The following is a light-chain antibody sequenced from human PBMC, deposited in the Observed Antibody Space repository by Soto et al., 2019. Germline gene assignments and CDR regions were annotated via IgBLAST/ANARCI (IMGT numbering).Light chain of an antibody. CDR2: DAS. J-gene: IGKJ4*01. CDR1: QSVSKY. CDR3: QQSSSWPQIT. V-gene: IGKV3-11*01. Sequence: EIVLTQSPATLSLSPGERATLSCRASQSVSKYLAWYQQKPGQAPRLLIHDASNRATGIPARFSGSGSGTDFTLTISSLEPEDFGVYYCQQSSSWPQITFGGGTKVEIK.